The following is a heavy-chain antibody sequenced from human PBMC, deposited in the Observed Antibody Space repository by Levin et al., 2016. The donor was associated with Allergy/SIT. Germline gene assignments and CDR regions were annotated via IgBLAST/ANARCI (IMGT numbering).Heavy chain of an antibody. J-gene: IGHJ6*03. V-gene: IGHV4-61*01. D-gene: IGHD1-20*01. CDR2: IYNSGNT. CDR1: GGSVSSGSDY. Sequence: SETLSLTCSVSGGSVSSGSDYWNWIRQPPGKGLEWIGYIYNSGNTAYNPSLKSRVTISVDTSTNQLSLKLSSVTAADTAVYYCARAGHITGSNYYYYYMDVWGKGTTVTVSS. CDR3: ARAGHITGSNYYYYYMDV.